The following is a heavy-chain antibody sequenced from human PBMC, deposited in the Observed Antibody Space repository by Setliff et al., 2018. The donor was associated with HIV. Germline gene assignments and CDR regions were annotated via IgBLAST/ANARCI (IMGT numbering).Heavy chain of an antibody. CDR3: ARDRPDSTGYYFDY. CDR2: INPNSGGT. V-gene: IGHV1-2*06. CDR1: GYTFTGYY. Sequence: ASVKVSCKASGYTFTGYYMHWVRQAPGQGLEWMGRINPNSGGTNYAQKFQGRVTITRDTSASTSYMVLSSLRSADMAVYYCARDRPDSTGYYFDYWGQGTLVTVS. D-gene: IGHD3-22*01. J-gene: IGHJ4*02.